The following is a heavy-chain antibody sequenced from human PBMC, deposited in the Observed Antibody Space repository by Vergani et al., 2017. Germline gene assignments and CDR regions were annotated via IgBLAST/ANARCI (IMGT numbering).Heavy chain of an antibody. D-gene: IGHD3-10*01. J-gene: IGHJ4*02. V-gene: IGHV4-38-2*01. CDR3: ARQHPYGSAHVDF. Sequence: QVDLQESGPGLVKPSETLSLNCAVSGYSVGSGYYWGWIRQPPGRGLEWIGCVHRNGNTYYTSFLRSRATISRDTSKNQFSLRLTSVTAADTAVYYCARQHPYGSAHVDFWGRGVLVTVSA. CDR1: GYSVGSGYY. CDR2: VHRNGNT.